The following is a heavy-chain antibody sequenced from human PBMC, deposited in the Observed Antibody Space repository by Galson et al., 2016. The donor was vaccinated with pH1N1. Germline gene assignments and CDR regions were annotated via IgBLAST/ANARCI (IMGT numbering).Heavy chain of an antibody. CDR3: ARDWNSEWGNWFDS. V-gene: IGHV4-31*03. CDR2: IYYSGST. Sequence: LTCTVSGGSISSGGYYWSWIRQHPGRGLEWIGYIYYSGSTYYNPSLKSRVTISVDTSKNHFSLKLNSVTAADTAVYYCARDWNSEWGNWFDSWGQGTLVTVSS. CDR1: GGSISSGGYY. J-gene: IGHJ5*01. D-gene: IGHD1/OR15-1a*01.